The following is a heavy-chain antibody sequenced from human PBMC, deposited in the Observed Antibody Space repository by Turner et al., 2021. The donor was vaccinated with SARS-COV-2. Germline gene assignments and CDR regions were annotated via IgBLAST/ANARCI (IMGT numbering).Heavy chain of an antibody. Sequence: QVQLVESGGGVVQPGRSLRLSCSASGFTFSSYGMHWVRQAPGKGLEWMAVISSDGRNKYYADSVKGRFTISRDNSKNTLYLQMSSLRAEDTAVYYCAKCGYQYYHYYYMDVWGKGTTVTVSS. CDR3: AKCGYQYYHYYYMDV. D-gene: IGHD6-25*01. J-gene: IGHJ6*03. CDR2: ISSDGRNK. V-gene: IGHV3-30*18. CDR1: GFTFSSYG.